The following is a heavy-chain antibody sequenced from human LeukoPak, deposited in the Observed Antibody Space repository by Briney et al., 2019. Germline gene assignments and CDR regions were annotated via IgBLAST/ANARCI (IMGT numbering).Heavy chain of an antibody. Sequence: ASVKVSCKASGYTFTGYYMHWVRQAPGQGLEWMGWINPNRGGTNYAQKFQGRVNMTRDTSISTAYMELSRLRSDDTAVYYCARDPYYYDSSGYHDWYFDLWGRGTLVTVSS. J-gene: IGHJ2*01. CDR2: INPNRGGT. CDR3: ARDPYYYDSSGYHDWYFDL. D-gene: IGHD3-22*01. CDR1: GYTFTGYY. V-gene: IGHV1-2*02.